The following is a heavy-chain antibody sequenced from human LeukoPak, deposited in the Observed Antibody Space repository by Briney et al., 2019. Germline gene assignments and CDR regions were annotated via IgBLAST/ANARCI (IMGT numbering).Heavy chain of an antibody. J-gene: IGHJ4*02. CDR1: GFSLSTSGVG. CDR2: LYWDDDK. V-gene: IGHV2-5*02. D-gene: IGHD1-1*01. CDR3: AHGTTSSPLDY. Sequence: SGPTQVTPTQTLSLTCTFSGFSLSTSGVGGGWIRQPPGQALEWLALLYWDDDKRYRPSLKSRLTSTKDTSKNLVVLKMTNMDRVDIATYYCAHGTTSSPLDYWGQGTLVTVSS.